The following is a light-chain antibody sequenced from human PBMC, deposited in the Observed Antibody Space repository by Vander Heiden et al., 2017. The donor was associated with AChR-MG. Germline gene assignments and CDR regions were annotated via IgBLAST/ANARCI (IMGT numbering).Light chain of an antibody. CDR1: QSISSY. V-gene: IGKV1-39*01. Sequence: HMTPSPSSLSASVGDRVTITCRASQSISSYLNWYQQKPGKAPKLLIYAASSLQSGVPSRFSGSGSGTDFTLTISSLQPEDFATYYCQQSYSTPWTFGQGTKVEIK. CDR2: AAS. CDR3: QQSYSTPWT. J-gene: IGKJ1*01.